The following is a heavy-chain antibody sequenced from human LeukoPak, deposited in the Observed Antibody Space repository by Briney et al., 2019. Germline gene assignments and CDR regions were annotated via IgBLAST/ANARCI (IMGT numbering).Heavy chain of an antibody. Sequence: GGSLRLSCAVSGFTFSGFWMSWSRQAPGKGLEWVASINSDGSEGYYADVVKGRFTISRDNAKNSLYLQINSLRAEDTAVYYCARGSSGYYYSLLGYWGQGTLVTVSS. CDR3: ARGSSGYYYSLLGY. CDR2: INSDGSEG. J-gene: IGHJ4*02. CDR1: GFTFSGFW. V-gene: IGHV3-7*03. D-gene: IGHD3-22*01.